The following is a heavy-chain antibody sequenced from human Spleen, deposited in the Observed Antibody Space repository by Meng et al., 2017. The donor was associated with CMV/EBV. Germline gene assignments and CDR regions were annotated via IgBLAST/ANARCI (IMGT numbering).Heavy chain of an antibody. CDR3: ARGQYSSSWSRVYYYGMDV. V-gene: IGHV1-18*01. CDR1: GYTFTSYG. D-gene: IGHD6-13*01. Sequence: ASVKVSCKASGYTFTSYGISWVRQAPGQGLEWMGWISAYNGNTNYAQKLQGRVTMTTDTSTSTAYMELRSLRSDDTAVYYCARGQYSSSWSRVYYYGMDVWGQGTTVTVSS. CDR2: ISAYNGNT. J-gene: IGHJ6*02.